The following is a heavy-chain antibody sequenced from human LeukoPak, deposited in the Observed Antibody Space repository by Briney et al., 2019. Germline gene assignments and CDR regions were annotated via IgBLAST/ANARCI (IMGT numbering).Heavy chain of an antibody. CDR3: AADAEDGAFDI. CDR2: INAGNGNT. Sequence: ASVKVSCKASGYTFTSYAMHWVRQAPGQRLEWMGWINAGNGNTKYSQKFQGRVTITRDTSASTAYMELRSLRSDDTAVYYCAADAEDGAFDIWGQGTMVTVSS. CDR1: GYTFTSYA. V-gene: IGHV1-3*01. J-gene: IGHJ3*02.